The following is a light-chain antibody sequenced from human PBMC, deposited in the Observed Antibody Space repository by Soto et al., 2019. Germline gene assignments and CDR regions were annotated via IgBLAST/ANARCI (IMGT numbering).Light chain of an antibody. CDR1: GSNIGSNT. CDR2: GND. J-gene: IGLJ1*01. V-gene: IGLV1-44*01. CDR3: AAWDDNLNGYV. Sequence: QSVLTQPPSASGTPGQRVTISCSGSGSNIGSNTVSWYQQVPGMAPKLLIYGNDQRPSGVPERFSGSKSGTSASLAVSGLQSEDEGDCYCAAWDDNLNGYVFGTGTKVTV.